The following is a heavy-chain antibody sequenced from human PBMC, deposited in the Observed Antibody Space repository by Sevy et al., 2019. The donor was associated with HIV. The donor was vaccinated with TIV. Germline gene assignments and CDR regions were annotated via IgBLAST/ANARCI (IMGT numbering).Heavy chain of an antibody. CDR2: INTDGST. D-gene: IGHD6-13*01. CDR1: GFTVSSNY. CDR3: ARDLRVATASGGMDV. V-gene: IGHV3-53*01. J-gene: IGHJ6*02. Sequence: GGSLRLSCAVSGFTVSSNYMTWVRQAPGKGLEWVSLINTDGSTYYADSVKGRFTLSRDNSRNTLYLQMNSLRAGDTAVYYCARDLRVATASGGMDVWGQGTTVTISS.